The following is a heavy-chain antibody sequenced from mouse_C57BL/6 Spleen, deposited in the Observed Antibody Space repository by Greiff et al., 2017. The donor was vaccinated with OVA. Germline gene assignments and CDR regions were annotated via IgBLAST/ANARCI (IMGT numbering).Heavy chain of an antibody. CDR2: IYPGDGDT. CDR3: ARSPYSNSWFAY. J-gene: IGHJ3*01. D-gene: IGHD2-5*01. Sequence: QVQLQQSGAELVKPGASVKISCKASGYAFSSYWMNWVKQRPGKGLEWIGQIYPGDGDTNYNGKFKGKATLTADKSSSTAYMQLSSLTSEDSAVYFCARSPYSNSWFAYWGQGTLVTVSA. CDR1: GYAFSSYW. V-gene: IGHV1-80*01.